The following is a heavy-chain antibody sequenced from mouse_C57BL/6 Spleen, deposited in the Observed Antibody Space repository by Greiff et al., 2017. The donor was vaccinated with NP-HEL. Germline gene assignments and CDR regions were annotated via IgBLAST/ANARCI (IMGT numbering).Heavy chain of an antibody. D-gene: IGHD1-1*01. J-gene: IGHJ1*03. Sequence: VQLKQSGAELVRPGASVKLSCTASGFNIKDYYMHWVKQRPEQGLEWIGRIDPEDGDTEYAPKFQGKATMTADTSSNTAYLQLSSLTSEDTAVYYCTNYGSSYWYFDVWGTGTTVTVSS. V-gene: IGHV14-1*01. CDR1: GFNIKDYY. CDR3: TNYGSSYWYFDV. CDR2: IDPEDGDT.